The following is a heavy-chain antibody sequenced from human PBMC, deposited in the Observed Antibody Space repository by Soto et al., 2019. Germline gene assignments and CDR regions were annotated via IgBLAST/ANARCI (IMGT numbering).Heavy chain of an antibody. CDR3: ARDRQVMDYWGYYGMDV. CDR1: GDSVSSNSAA. CDR2: TYYRSKWYN. D-gene: IGHD7-27*01. J-gene: IGHJ6*02. Sequence: TLSLTCAISGDSVSSNSAAWNWIRQSPSRGLEWLGRTYYRSKWYNDYAVSVKSRITINPDTSKNQFSLQLNSVTPEDTAVYYCARDRQVMDYWGYYGMDVWGQGTTVTVSS. V-gene: IGHV6-1*01.